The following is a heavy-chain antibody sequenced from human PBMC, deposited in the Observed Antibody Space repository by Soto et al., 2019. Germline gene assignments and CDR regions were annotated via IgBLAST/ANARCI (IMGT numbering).Heavy chain of an antibody. D-gene: IGHD3-10*01. J-gene: IGHJ4*02. CDR3: ARHQSGSGNSNFDF. Sequence: GESLKISCQAFEYSFRIYWISWVRQKPGGGLEWMGRVDPNDSFATYSPSFEGHVSISVDKSTNIVYLQWRSLRASDTATYYCARHQSGSGNSNFDFWGQGTPVTVSS. CDR1: EYSFRIYW. V-gene: IGHV5-10-1*01. CDR2: VDPNDSFA.